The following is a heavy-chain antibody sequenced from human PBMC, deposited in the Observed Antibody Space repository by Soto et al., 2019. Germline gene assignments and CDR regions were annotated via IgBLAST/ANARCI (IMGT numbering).Heavy chain of an antibody. CDR1: GYTFTSYG. D-gene: IGHD1-7*01. CDR2: ISAYNGNT. V-gene: IGHV1-18*01. Sequence: QVQLVQSGAEVKKPGASVKVPCKASGYTFTSYGISWVRQAPGQGLEWMGWISAYNGNTNYAQKLQGRVTMTTDTSTSTAYMELRSLRSDDTAVYYCARDAAELGYYYYGMDVWGQGTTVTVSS. J-gene: IGHJ6*02. CDR3: ARDAAELGYYYYGMDV.